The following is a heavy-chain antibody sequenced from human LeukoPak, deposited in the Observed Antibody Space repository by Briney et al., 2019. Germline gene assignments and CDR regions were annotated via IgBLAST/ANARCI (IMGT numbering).Heavy chain of an antibody. CDR2: ISAGGGAT. J-gene: IGHJ5*02. CDR1: GFTFSNYA. CDR3: AKDPA. Sequence: SGGSLRLSCVASGFTFSNYAMSWVRQAPGKGLEWVSGISAGGGATYYADSVKGRFTISRDFPRNTVYLQMNNLRAEDTAAYYCAKDPAWGQGTLVTVSS. V-gene: IGHV3-23*01.